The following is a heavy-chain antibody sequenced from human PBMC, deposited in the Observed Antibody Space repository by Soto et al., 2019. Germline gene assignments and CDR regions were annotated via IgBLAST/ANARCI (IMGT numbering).Heavy chain of an antibody. V-gene: IGHV4-59*01. CDR2: IYYSGST. J-gene: IGHJ3*01. CDR3: ARVWGGAFDF. CDR1: GGSTSSYY. D-gene: IGHD3-10*01. Sequence: PSETLSLTCTVSGGSTSSYYWSWIRQPPGKGLEWIGYIYYSGSTNYNSSLKSRVTISVDTSKNQFSLKLSSVTAADTAVYYCARVWGGAFDFWGQGTMVTVSS.